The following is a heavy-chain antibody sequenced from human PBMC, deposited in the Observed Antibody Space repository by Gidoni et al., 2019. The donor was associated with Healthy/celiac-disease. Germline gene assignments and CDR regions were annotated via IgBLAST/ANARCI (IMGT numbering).Heavy chain of an antibody. Sequence: QVQLVQSGAEVKKPGASVKVSCKVSGYTLTKLSMHWVRQAPGKGLEWMGGFDPEDGETIYAQKFQGRVTMTEDTSTDTAYMELSSLRSEDTAVYYCATFAPMERAIYYYYGMDVWGKGTTVTVSS. D-gene: IGHD1-26*01. V-gene: IGHV1-24*01. J-gene: IGHJ6*04. CDR1: GYTLTKLS. CDR2: FDPEDGET. CDR3: ATFAPMERAIYYYYGMDV.